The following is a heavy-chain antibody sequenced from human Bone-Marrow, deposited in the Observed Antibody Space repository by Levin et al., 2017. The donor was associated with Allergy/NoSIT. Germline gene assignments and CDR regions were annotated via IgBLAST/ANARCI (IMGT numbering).Heavy chain of an antibody. CDR2: ISYDGSNK. J-gene: IGHJ5*02. CDR1: GFTFSSYA. V-gene: IGHV3-30*04. CDR3: ARDPRTIVGAYNWFDP. D-gene: IGHD1-26*01. Sequence: PGGSLRLSCAASGFTFSSYAMHWVRQAPGKGLEWVAVISYDGSNKYYADSVKGRFTISRDNSKNTLYLQMNSLRAEDTAVYYCARDPRTIVGAYNWFDPWGQGTLVTVSS.